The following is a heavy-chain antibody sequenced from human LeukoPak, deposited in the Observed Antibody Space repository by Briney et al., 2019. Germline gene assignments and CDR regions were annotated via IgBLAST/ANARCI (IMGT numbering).Heavy chain of an antibody. V-gene: IGHV3-7*04. J-gene: IGHJ4*02. CDR2: VNRDGTEK. CDR3: VRGDWYFES. CDR1: RFNFSDSR. Sequence: GGSLRLSCVTSRFNFSDSRMTWVRQARGKGLQWVANVNRDGTEKHFLDSVEGRFTISRDNAKKSLYLQMSSLRPQDTAVYFCVRGDWYFESWGQGTLVTVSS. D-gene: IGHD2-21*01.